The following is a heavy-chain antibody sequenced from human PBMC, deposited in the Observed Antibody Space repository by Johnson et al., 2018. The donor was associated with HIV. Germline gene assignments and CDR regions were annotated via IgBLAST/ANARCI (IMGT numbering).Heavy chain of an antibody. V-gene: IGHV3-30*03. D-gene: IGHD2-15*01. CDR1: GFTFSSYG. J-gene: IGHJ3*02. CDR3: ARDDGGGGDAFDI. Sequence: QVLLVESGGDLVQPGRSLRLSCAASGFTFSSYGMHWVRQAPGKGLEWVAVISNDGSNKYYADSVKGRFTISRDNSKNTLYLQMNSLRAEDTAVYYCARDDGGGGDAFDIWGQGTMVTVSS. CDR2: ISNDGSNK.